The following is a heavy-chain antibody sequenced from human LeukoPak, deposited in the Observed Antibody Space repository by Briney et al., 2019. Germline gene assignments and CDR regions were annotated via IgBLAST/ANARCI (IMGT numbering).Heavy chain of an antibody. CDR3: AKDPMTSYYYYYGMDV. V-gene: IGHV3-23*01. Sequence: GGSLRLSCAASGFTFSSYAMIWVRQAPGKGLEWVSAISGSGGSTYYADSVKGRFTISRDNSKNTLYLQMNSLRAEDTAVYYCAKDPMTSYYYYYGMDVWGQGTTVTVSS. D-gene: IGHD2-21*02. J-gene: IGHJ6*02. CDR1: GFTFSSYA. CDR2: ISGSGGST.